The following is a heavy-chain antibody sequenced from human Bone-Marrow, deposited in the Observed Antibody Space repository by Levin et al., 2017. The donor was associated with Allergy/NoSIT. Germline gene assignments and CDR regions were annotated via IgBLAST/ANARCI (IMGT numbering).Heavy chain of an antibody. D-gene: IGHD3-10*01. J-gene: IGHJ4*02. V-gene: IGHV3-74*01. CDR2: INPDGIST. CDR3: TTLYSLTSDY. CDR1: GFTFSSYW. Sequence: GESLKISCAASGFTFSSYWMYWVRQAPGKGLVWVSRINPDGISTSYADSVKGRFSMSRDNAKNTLYLQMNSLRAEDTAVYYCTTLYSLTSDYWGQGTLVTVSS.